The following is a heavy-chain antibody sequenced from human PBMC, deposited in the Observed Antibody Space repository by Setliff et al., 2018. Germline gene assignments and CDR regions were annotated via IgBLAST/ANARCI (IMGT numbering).Heavy chain of an antibody. D-gene: IGHD2-15*01. CDR1: GFTFSTYR. Sequence: GGSLRLSCAATGFTFSTYRMHWVRQAPGKGLEWVAVIWDDGGNKYHADSVKGRFTISRDNSKNTLYLQMNSLRPEDTAVYYCARTCSGSGCYAGLESWGQGTLVTVSS. V-gene: IGHV3-33*08. CDR2: IWDDGGNK. CDR3: ARTCSGSGCYAGLES. J-gene: IGHJ1*01.